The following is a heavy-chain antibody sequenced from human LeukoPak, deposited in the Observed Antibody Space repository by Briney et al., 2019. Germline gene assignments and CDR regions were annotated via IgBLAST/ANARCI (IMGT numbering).Heavy chain of an antibody. CDR3: AKDDYDFWSGSLYHFDY. J-gene: IGHJ4*02. V-gene: IGHV1-2*02. D-gene: IGHD3-3*01. Sequence: ASVKVSCKVSGYTLTELSMHWVRQAPGQGLEWMGWINPNSGGTNYAQNFQGRVTMTRDTSISTAYMELSRLRSDDTAVYYCAKDDYDFWSGSLYHFDYWGQGTLVTVSS. CDR2: INPNSGGT. CDR1: GYTLTELS.